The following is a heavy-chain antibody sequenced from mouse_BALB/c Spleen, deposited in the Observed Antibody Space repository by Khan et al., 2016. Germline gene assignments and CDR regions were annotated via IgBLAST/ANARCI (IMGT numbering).Heavy chain of an antibody. J-gene: IGHJ4*01. CDR2: INPGSGGT. Sequence: QVQLQQSGAELVRPGTCVKVSCKASGYAFTNYLIEWVKQRPGQGLEWIGVINPGSGGTNYTEKFKGKATLTADKSSSTAYMQLSSLTSDDSAVYFCARYDGNYYAMDYWGQGTSVTVSS. CDR1: GYAFTNYL. D-gene: IGHD2-3*01. V-gene: IGHV1-54*01. CDR3: ARYDGNYYAMDY.